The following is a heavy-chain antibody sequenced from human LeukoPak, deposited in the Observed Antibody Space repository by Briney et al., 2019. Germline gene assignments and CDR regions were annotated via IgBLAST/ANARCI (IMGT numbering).Heavy chain of an antibody. Sequence: GESLKISCKGSGYSFTSYWIGWVRQMPGKGLEWMGIIYPGDSDTRYSPSFQGQVTISADKTISTAYLQWSSLKASDTAMYYCATPYVVRGVIVPPGYWGQRTLVTVSS. J-gene: IGHJ4*02. V-gene: IGHV5-51*01. CDR2: IYPGDSDT. CDR1: GYSFTSYW. CDR3: ATPYVVRGVIVPPGY. D-gene: IGHD3-10*01.